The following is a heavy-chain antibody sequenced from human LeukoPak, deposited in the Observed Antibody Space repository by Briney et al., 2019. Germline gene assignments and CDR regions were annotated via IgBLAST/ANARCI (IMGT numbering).Heavy chain of an antibody. CDR3: ARDLGGGSDY. V-gene: IGHV1-2*02. D-gene: IGHD3-10*01. Sequence: ASVKASCKASGYTFTSYYFHWVRQAPGQGLEWMAWINPNNGGTIYTQKLQGRVTMTRDTSISTAYMELSGLRSDDTAIYYCARDLGGGSDYWGQGTVVTDSS. J-gene: IGHJ4*02. CDR1: GYTFTSYY. CDR2: INPNNGGT.